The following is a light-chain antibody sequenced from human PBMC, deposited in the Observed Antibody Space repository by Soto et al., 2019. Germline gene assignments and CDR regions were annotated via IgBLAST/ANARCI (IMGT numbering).Light chain of an antibody. Sequence: QSALTQPPSASGSPGQSVTISCTGTSSDIGGYNFVSWYQQHPGKAPKLMIDEVNKRPSGVPDRFSGSKSDNTASLTVSGLQAEDEADYYCSSYADTNNLVFGGGTKL. V-gene: IGLV2-8*01. CDR1: SSDIGGYNF. CDR2: EVN. J-gene: IGLJ2*01. CDR3: SSYADTNNLV.